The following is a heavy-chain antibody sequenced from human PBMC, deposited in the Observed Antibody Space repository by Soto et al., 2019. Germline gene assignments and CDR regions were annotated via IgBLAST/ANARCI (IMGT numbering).Heavy chain of an antibody. Sequence: GGSLRLSCAASGFTFDDYTMHWVRQAPGKGLEWVSLISWDGGSTYYADSVKGRFTISRDNSKNSLYLQMNSLRTEGTALYYCAKGSYGGNPNYYGMDVWGQGTTVTVSS. CDR3: AKGSYGGNPNYYGMDV. V-gene: IGHV3-43*01. J-gene: IGHJ6*02. CDR1: GFTFDDYT. D-gene: IGHD4-17*01. CDR2: ISWDGGST.